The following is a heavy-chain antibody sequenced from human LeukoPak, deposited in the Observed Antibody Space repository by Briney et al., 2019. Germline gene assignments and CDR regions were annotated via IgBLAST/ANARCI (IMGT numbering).Heavy chain of an antibody. D-gene: IGHD3-9*01. Sequence: PSETLSLTCTVSGGSISSGSYYWSWIRQPAGKGLEWIGRIYTSGSTNYNPSLKSRVTISVDTSKNQFSLKLSSVTAADTAVYYCARVLRYFDWLGRDWYFDLWGRGTLVTVSS. V-gene: IGHV4-61*02. CDR3: ARVLRYFDWLGRDWYFDL. J-gene: IGHJ2*01. CDR1: GGSISSGSYY. CDR2: IYTSGST.